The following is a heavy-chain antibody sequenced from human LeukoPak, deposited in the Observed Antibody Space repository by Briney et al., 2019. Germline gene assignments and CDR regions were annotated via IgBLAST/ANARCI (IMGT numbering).Heavy chain of an antibody. CDR1: GGFISTSTYY. J-gene: IGHJ4*02. V-gene: IGHV4-39*07. D-gene: IGHD5-18*01. CDR2: IYYSGST. Sequence: SETLSLTCTVPGGFISTSTYYWGWIRQSPGKGLEWIGSIYYSGSTFYNPSLKSRVTISIDTSKNQFSLKVSSVTAADTAVYYCARDEYSYGSRTHPYFFDYWGQGTLVTVSS. CDR3: ARDEYSYGSRTHPYFFDY.